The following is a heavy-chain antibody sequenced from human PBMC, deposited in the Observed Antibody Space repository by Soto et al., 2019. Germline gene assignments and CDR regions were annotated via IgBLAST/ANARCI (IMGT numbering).Heavy chain of an antibody. V-gene: IGHV1-3*01. CDR1: GYTFTSYA. CDR2: INAGNGNT. CDR3: ARSNASFLSFFYY. D-gene: IGHD2-8*01. Sequence: QVQLVQSGAEVKKPGASVKVSCKASGYTFTSYAMHWVRQAPGQRLEWMGWINAGNGNTKYSQKFQGRVTITRDTSASTAYMELISLRSEDRSELHCARSNASFLSFFYYWGQGTLVTVSS. J-gene: IGHJ4*02.